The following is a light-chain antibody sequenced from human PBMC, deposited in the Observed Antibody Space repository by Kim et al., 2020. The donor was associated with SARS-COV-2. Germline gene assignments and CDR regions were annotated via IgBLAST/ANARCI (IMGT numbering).Light chain of an antibody. CDR2: AAS. CDR1: QSISSY. Sequence: ASVGDRVAITCRASQSISSYLNWYQQKPGKAPILLIYAASSLQSGVPSRFSGSGSGTDFTLTISGLHPEDFATYYCQQSYSSPPAFGQGTKVDIK. V-gene: IGKV1-39*01. J-gene: IGKJ1*01. CDR3: QQSYSSPPA.